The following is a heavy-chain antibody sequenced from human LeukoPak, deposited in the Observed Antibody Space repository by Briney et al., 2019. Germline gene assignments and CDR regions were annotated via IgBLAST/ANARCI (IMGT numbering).Heavy chain of an antibody. J-gene: IGHJ4*02. CDR2: ISTDGSST. V-gene: IGHV3-74*01. D-gene: IGHD3-22*01. Sequence: GGSLRLSCAASGFTFSRYWTHWVRQAPGKGLVWVSRISTDGSSTSYADSVKGRFTISRDNAKNTLYLEMNSLRAEDTAVYYCARYYYDSSGRLDYWGQGTLVTVSS. CDR1: GFTFSRYW. CDR3: ARYYYDSSGRLDY.